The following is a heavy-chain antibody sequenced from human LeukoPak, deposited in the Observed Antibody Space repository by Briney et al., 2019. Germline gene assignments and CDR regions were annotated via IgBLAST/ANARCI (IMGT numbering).Heavy chain of an antibody. D-gene: IGHD1-14*01. CDR3: ARWATNRPGGFDY. V-gene: IGHV3-30-3*01. CDR2: ISYDGSNK. J-gene: IGHJ4*02. CDR1: GFTFSSYA. Sequence: GGSLGLSCAASGFTFSSYAMHWVRQAPGKGLEWVAVISYDGSNKYYADSVKGRFTISRDNSKNTLYLQMNSLRAEDTAVYYCARWATNRPGGFDYWGQGTLVTVSS.